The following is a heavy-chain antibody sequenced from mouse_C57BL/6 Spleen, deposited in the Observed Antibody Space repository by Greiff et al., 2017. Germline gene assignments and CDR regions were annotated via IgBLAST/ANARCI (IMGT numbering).Heavy chain of an antibody. CDR2: LYPGSGNT. V-gene: IGHV1-76*01. J-gene: IGHJ2*01. Sequence: QVQLQQPGAELVRPGASVKLSCKASGYTFTDYYINWVKQRPGQGLEEIARLYPGSGNTYYNEKFKGKATLTAEKSSSTAYMQLSSLTSEDSAVYFCARSPIYYDFWFVFDYWGQGTTLTVSS. D-gene: IGHD2-4*01. CDR1: GYTFTDYY. CDR3: ARSPIYYDFWFVFDY.